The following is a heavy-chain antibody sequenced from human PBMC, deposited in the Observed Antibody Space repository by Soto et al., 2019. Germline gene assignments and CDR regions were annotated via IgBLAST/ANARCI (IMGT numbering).Heavy chain of an antibody. Sequence: XASLKLSCAASGFTFSSYGMHWVRQAPGKGLEWVAVISYDGSNKYYADSVKGRFTISRDNSKNTLYLQMNSLRAEDTAVYYCAKVPSIAARDYWGQGTLVTAPQ. V-gene: IGHV3-30*18. CDR3: AKVPSIAARDY. D-gene: IGHD6-6*01. J-gene: IGHJ4*02. CDR1: GFTFSSYG. CDR2: ISYDGSNK.